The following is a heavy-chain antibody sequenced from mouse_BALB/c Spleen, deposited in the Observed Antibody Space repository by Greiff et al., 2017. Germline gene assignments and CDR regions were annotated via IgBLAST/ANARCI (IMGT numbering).Heavy chain of an antibody. Sequence: VQLKQSGPSLVQPSQSLSITCTVSGFSLTSYGVHWVRQSPGKGLEWLGVIWRGGSTDYNAAFMSRLSITKDNSKSQVFFKMNSLQADDTAIYYCAKNGLLVPYYAMDYWGQGTSVTVSS. CDR3: AKNGLLVPYYAMDY. CDR1: GFSLTSYG. D-gene: IGHD3-1*01. CDR2: IWRGGST. V-gene: IGHV2-5-1*01. J-gene: IGHJ4*01.